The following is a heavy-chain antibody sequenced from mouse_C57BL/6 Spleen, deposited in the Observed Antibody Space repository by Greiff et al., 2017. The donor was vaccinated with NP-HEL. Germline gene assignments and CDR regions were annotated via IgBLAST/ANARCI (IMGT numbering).Heavy chain of an antibody. Sequence: VQLKESGEGLVKPGGSLKLSCAASGFTFSSYAMSWVRQTPEKRLEWVAYISSGGDYIYYADTVKGRFTISRDNARNTLYLQMSSLKSEDTAMYYCTRARILRYVGYFDVWGTGTTVTVSS. V-gene: IGHV5-9-1*02. CDR1: GFTFSSYA. CDR2: ISSGGDYI. D-gene: IGHD1-1*01. J-gene: IGHJ1*03. CDR3: TRARILRYVGYFDV.